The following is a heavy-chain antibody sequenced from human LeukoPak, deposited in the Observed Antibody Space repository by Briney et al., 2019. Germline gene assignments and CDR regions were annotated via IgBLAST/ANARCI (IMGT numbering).Heavy chain of an antibody. D-gene: IGHD3-22*01. CDR1: GGSVSVYY. CDR2: INHSGST. Sequence: SETLSLTCGVYGGSVSVYYWNWIRQPPGKGLEGIGEINHSGSTSYTPSLKSRVTISLDTSKNQFSLKLRSVTAAATAVYYCARRGDPRSSGYYPATNYYGMDVWGQGTTVTVSS. J-gene: IGHJ6*02. CDR3: ARRGDPRSSGYYPATNYYGMDV. V-gene: IGHV4-34*01.